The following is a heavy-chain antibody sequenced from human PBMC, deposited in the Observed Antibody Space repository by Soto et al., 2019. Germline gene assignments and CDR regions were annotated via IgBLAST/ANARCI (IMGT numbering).Heavy chain of an antibody. CDR1: GFTFSSYA. Sequence: EVQLLESGGGLVQPGGSLRLSCAASGFTFSSYAMSWVRQAPGKGLEWVSAISGSSGSTYYADSVKGRFTISRDNSKNTLYLQMNSLRAEDTAVYYCAKGHDSSGYLYLVDYWGQGTLVTVSS. J-gene: IGHJ4*02. CDR2: ISGSSGST. D-gene: IGHD3-22*01. CDR3: AKGHDSSGYLYLVDY. V-gene: IGHV3-23*01.